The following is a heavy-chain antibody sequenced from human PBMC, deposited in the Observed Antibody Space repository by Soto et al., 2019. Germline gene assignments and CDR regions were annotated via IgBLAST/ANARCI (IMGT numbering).Heavy chain of an antibody. Sequence: SSETLSLTCTASGFSISSGTYYWGWVRQSPGTGLERIETIYYSGNTYYKPSLKSRVTISIDTSKNQFSLKLNSVTAADTAVYFCARHGRTSGSFSTSSVRTEFDYWGQGTLVTVSS. J-gene: IGHJ4*02. CDR2: IYYSGNT. D-gene: IGHD6-6*01. V-gene: IGHV4-39*01. CDR3: ARHGRTSGSFSTSSVRTEFDY. CDR1: GFSISSGTYY.